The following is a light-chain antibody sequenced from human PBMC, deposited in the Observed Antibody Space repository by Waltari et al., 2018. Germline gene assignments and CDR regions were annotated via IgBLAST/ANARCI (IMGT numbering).Light chain of an antibody. CDR3: AAWDADLKAFV. CDR2: YDD. J-gene: IGLJ1*01. Sequence: SVLTQPPSVSAAPRHRVTISCSGGRSNVGIHPVNWYQQLPGKAPKLLIYYDDLLASGVSDRFSGSKSGTSASLAISGLQSEDEADYYCAAWDADLKAFVFGTGTEVTVL. V-gene: IGLV1-36*01. CDR1: RSNVGIHP.